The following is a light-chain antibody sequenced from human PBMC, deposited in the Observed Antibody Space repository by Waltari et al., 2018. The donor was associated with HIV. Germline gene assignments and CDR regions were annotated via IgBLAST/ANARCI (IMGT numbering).Light chain of an antibody. CDR3: QQRSSWPRGT. CDR1: QSVSSTY. V-gene: IGKV3-11*01. CDR2: DAF. Sequence: EIVLTQSPATLSLSPGERATLSCRASQSVSSTYFAWYQHKPGQAPRLLIYDAFNRATGIPARFSGSGSGTDFTLTISSLEPEDSALYYCQQRSSWPRGTFGQGTKLEIK. J-gene: IGKJ2*02.